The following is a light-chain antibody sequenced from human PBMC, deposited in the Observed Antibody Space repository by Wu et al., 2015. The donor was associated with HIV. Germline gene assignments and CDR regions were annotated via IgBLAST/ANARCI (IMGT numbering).Light chain of an antibody. CDR2: DAS. J-gene: IGKJ1*01. V-gene: IGKV3-11*01. Sequence: EIVLTQSPVTLSLSPGERATLSCRASQSVRNYLAWFQQKPGQAPRLLIYDASNRATGIPARFSGSGSGTDFTLTISSLEPEDFALYYCQQRSNWPWTFGQGTKVEFK. CDR1: QSVRNY. CDR3: QQRSNWPWT.